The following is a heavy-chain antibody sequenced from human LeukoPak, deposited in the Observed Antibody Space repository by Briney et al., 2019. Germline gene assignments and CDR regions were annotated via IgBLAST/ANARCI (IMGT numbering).Heavy chain of an antibody. D-gene: IGHD3-16*01. CDR2: ISWDGGST. Sequence: PGGSLRLSCAASGFTLDDYSMHWVRQGPGKGLEWVSVISWDGGSTSYADSVKGRFTISRDNSKNSLYLQMNSLRSEDSALYYCAKDRGGVDYWGQGTLVTVSP. V-gene: IGHV3-43*01. CDR3: AKDRGGVDY. J-gene: IGHJ4*02. CDR1: GFTLDDYS.